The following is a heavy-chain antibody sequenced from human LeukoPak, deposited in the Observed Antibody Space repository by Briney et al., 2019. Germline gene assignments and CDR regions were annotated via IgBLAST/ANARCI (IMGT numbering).Heavy chain of an antibody. Sequence: ASVKVSCTASGYTFTSYYMHWVRQAPGQGLEWMGIINPNSGSTNYAQKFQGRVTMTRDTSTSTVYMELSSLRSEDTAVYYCARRGLRSSIDCWGQGTLVTVSS. J-gene: IGHJ4*02. V-gene: IGHV1-46*01. CDR1: GYTFTSYY. CDR2: INPNSGST. CDR3: ARRGLRSSIDC. D-gene: IGHD4-17*01.